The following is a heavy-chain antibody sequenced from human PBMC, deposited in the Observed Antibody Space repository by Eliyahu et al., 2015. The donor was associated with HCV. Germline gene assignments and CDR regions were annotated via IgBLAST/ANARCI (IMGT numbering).Heavy chain of an antibody. J-gene: IGHJ5*02. Sequence: QVQLQESGPGLVKPSETLSLTCTGSGGSIPTYYWSWIRQPPGKGLEWIGYIHYSGSTNYNPSLKSRVTISVDTSKNQFSLKLTSVTAADTAMYYCASGGGGIAVTGTGGWFDPWGQGTLVTVSS. D-gene: IGHD6-19*01. CDR1: GGSIPTYY. V-gene: IGHV4-59*01. CDR3: ASGGGGIAVTGTGGWFDP. CDR2: IHYSGST.